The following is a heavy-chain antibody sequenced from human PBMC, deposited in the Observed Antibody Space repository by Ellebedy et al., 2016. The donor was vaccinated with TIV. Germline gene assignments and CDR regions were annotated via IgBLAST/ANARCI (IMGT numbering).Heavy chain of an antibody. CDR2: ISGSGGST. CDR3: ARALLLRYFDWLSNSFDY. V-gene: IGHV3-23*01. D-gene: IGHD3-9*01. Sequence: GESLKISCAASGFTFSNYAMSWVRQAPGKGLEWVSAISGSGGSTYYADSVKGRFTISRDNSKNSLYLQMNSLRAEDTAVYYCARALLLRYFDWLSNSFDYWGQGTLVTVSS. J-gene: IGHJ4*02. CDR1: GFTFSNYA.